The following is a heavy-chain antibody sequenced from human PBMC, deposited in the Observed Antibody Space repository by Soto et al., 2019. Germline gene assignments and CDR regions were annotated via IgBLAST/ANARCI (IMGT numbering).Heavy chain of an antibody. CDR1: GGSFSGYY. CDR2: INHSGST. Sequence: PSETLSLTCAVYGGSFSGYYWSWIRQPPGKGLEWIGEINHSGSTNYNPSLKSRVTISVDTSKNQFSLKLSSVTAADTAGYYCAGGGGVDIVATLYHYWGQGTLVTVSS. V-gene: IGHV4-34*01. J-gene: IGHJ4*02. CDR3: AGGGGVDIVATLYHY. D-gene: IGHD5-12*01.